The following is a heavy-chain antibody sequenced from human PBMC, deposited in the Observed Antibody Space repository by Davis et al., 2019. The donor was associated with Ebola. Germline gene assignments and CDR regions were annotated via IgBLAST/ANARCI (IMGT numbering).Heavy chain of an antibody. CDR1: GDSVSSNSAA. V-gene: IGHV6-1*01. D-gene: IGHD3-3*01. Sequence: SETLSLTCAISGDSVSSNSAAWNWIRQSPSRGLEWLGRTYYRSKWYNDYAVSVKSRITINPDTSKNQFSLQLNSVTPEDTAVYYCARARFLEWLRCWFDPWGQGTLVTVSS. CDR3: ARARFLEWLRCWFDP. J-gene: IGHJ5*02. CDR2: TYYRSKWYN.